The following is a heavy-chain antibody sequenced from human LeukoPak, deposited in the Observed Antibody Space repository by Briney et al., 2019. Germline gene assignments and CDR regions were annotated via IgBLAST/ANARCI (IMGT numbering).Heavy chain of an antibody. J-gene: IGHJ4*02. CDR2: VSSSGSTI. CDR1: GFTFSDYY. Sequence: GGSLRLSCAASGFTFSDYYMSWIRQAPGKGLEWVSYVSSSGSTIYYADSVKGRFTISRDNAKNSLYLQMNSLRAEDTAVYYCARGRWLQYYYFDYWGQGTLVTVSS. D-gene: IGHD5-24*01. CDR3: ARGRWLQYYYFDY. V-gene: IGHV3-11*01.